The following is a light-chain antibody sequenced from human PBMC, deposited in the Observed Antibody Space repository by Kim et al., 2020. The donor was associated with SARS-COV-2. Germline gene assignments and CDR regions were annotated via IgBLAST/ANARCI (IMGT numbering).Light chain of an antibody. J-gene: IGKJ4*01. Sequence: EIVLTQSPGTLSLSPGERATFSCRASQRVTSNYLAWYQQTPGQAPRLLIYGASSRAPGIPDRFSGSGSGTDFTLTISRLEPEDFAVYYCQQYGSSPITFGGGTKVEIK. V-gene: IGKV3-20*01. CDR3: QQYGSSPIT. CDR2: GAS. CDR1: QRVTSNY.